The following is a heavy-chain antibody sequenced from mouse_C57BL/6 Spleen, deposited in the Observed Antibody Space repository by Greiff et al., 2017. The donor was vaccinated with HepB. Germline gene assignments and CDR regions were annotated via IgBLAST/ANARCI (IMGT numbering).Heavy chain of an antibody. CDR1: GFTFSSYT. J-gene: IGHJ4*01. D-gene: IGHD2-1*01. V-gene: IGHV5-9*01. CDR2: ISGGGGNT. Sequence: EVKLVESGGGLVKPGGSLKLSCAASGFTFSSYTMSWVRQTPEKRLEWVATISGGGGNTYYPDSVKGRFTISRDNAKNTLYLQMSSLRSEDTALYYCARQGGNYYAMGYWGQGTSVTVSS. CDR3: ARQGGNYYAMGY.